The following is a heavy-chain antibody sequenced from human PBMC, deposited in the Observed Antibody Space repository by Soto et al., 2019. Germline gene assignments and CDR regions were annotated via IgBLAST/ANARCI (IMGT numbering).Heavy chain of an antibody. D-gene: IGHD3-22*01. V-gene: IGHV4-34*01. CDR3: ARATMIPGYFDY. CDR2: INHSGST. CDR1: GGSFSGYY. Sequence: EPLSLTCAVYGGSFSGYYGSWIRQPPGKGLEWIGEINHSGSTNYNPSLKSRVTISVDTSKNQFSLKLSSVTAADTAVYYCARATMIPGYFDYWGQGTLVTVSS. J-gene: IGHJ4*02.